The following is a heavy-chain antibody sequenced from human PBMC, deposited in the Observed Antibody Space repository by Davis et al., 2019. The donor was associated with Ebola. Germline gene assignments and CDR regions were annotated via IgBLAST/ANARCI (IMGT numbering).Heavy chain of an antibody. Sequence: GGSLRLSCTASGFSAGDYAMHWVRQAPGKGLEWVAVISYDGSNKYYADSVKGRFTISRDNSKNTLYLQMNSLRAEDTAAYYCARDADSSSWYWHYYGMDVWGQGTTVTVSS. V-gene: IGHV3-30-3*01. J-gene: IGHJ6*02. CDR2: ISYDGSNK. D-gene: IGHD6-13*01. CDR3: ARDADSSSWYWHYYGMDV. CDR1: GFSAGDYA.